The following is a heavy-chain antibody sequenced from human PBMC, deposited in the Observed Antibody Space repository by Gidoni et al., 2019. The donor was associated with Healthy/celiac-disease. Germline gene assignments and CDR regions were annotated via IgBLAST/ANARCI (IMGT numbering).Heavy chain of an antibody. V-gene: IGHV5-10-1*01. D-gene: IGHD1-26*01. CDR3: AGGGPRGTTTDY. CDR2: IDPSDPYT. CDR1: GYSFTSYW. J-gene: IGHJ4*02. Sequence: EVQLVQSGAEVKKPGESRRLSCKGSGYSFTSYWISWGRQKPGKGLEWLGGIDPSDPYTNYSPSFQGHRTISAEESISTAYLQWSSLKASDTAMYYCAGGGPRGTTTDYWGQGTLVTVSS.